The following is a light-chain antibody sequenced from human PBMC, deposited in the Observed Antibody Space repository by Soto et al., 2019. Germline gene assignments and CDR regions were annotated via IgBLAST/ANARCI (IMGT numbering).Light chain of an antibody. V-gene: IGKV1-5*03. Sequence: DIQMTQSPSTLSASVGDIVSITCRASQGISRQLAWYQQKPGKAPNLLIYQASNLETGVPSRFTGSGSGKEFTLTISSLQPDDLATYYCLQYQSYWTFGQGTKVEVK. CDR1: QGISRQ. CDR2: QAS. CDR3: LQYQSYWT. J-gene: IGKJ1*01.